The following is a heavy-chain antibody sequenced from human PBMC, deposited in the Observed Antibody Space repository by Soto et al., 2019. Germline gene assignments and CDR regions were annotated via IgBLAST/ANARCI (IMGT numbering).Heavy chain of an antibody. J-gene: IGHJ4*02. Sequence: PGGSLTLSCAASGFAFRSYNMNWVRQAPGKGLEWVASISSGSSNIYYVDSVKGRFTISRDNAKNSLFLQMDSLRAEDSAVYYCASATVVAATFDFWGQGTLVTVSS. V-gene: IGHV3-21*01. D-gene: IGHD2-15*01. CDR2: ISSGSSNI. CDR3: ASATVVAATFDF. CDR1: GFAFRSYN.